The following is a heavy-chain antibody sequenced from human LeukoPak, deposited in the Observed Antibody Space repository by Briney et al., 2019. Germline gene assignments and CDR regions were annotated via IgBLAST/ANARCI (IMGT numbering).Heavy chain of an antibody. J-gene: IGHJ3*02. V-gene: IGHV4-31*03. D-gene: IGHD5-18*01. CDR1: GGSISSGAYY. Sequence: SETLSLTCTVSGGSISSGAYYWGWIRQYPGKGLQWIGYIYYSGNTYYSPSLKSRLTISLDTSKNQFSLNLTSVTAADTAFYYCARSSSYGSAFDIWGQGTVVTVSS. CDR3: ARSSSYGSAFDI. CDR2: IYYSGNT.